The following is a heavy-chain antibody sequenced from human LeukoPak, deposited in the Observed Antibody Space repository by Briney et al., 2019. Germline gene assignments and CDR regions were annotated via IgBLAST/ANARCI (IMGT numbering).Heavy chain of an antibody. CDR2: ITGSGGNT. CDR1: GFTFSNYG. CDR3: ARGSLLWFGEFSSVDY. J-gene: IGHJ4*02. V-gene: IGHV3-23*01. Sequence: GGSLRLSCAASGFTFSNYGMNWVRQAPGKGLEWVSGITGSGGNTYYADSVKGRFTISRDNSKNTMYLQLNSLTAEDTAVYYCARGSLLWFGEFSSVDYWGQGTLVTVSS. D-gene: IGHD3-10*01.